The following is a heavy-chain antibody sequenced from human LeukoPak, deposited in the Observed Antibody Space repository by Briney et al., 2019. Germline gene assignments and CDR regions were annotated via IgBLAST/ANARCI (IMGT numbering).Heavy chain of an antibody. D-gene: IGHD2-2*01. CDR3: ARARSTSCYFCFDY. CDR2: IYYSGST. V-gene: IGHV4-61*01. J-gene: IGHJ4*02. CDR1: GGSVSSGSYY. Sequence: PSETLSLTCTVSGGSVSSGSYYWSWIPQPPGKGLEWIGYIYYSGSTNYNPSLKSRVTISVDTSKNQFSLKLSSVTAADTAVYYCARARSTSCYFCFDYWGQGTLVTVSS.